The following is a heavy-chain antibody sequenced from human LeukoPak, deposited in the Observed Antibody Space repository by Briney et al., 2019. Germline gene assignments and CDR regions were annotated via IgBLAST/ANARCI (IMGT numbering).Heavy chain of an antibody. J-gene: IGHJ6*02. CDR1: GFTFSSYA. D-gene: IGHD6-13*01. CDR2: ISYDGSNK. CDR3: ARRGYSSSWYSTYYGMDV. Sequence: PGRSLRLSCAASGFTFSSYAMHWVRQAPGKGLEWVAVISYDGSNKYYADSVKGRFTISRDNSKNTLYLQMNSLRAEDTAVYYCARRGYSSSWYSTYYGMDVWGQGTTVTVSS. V-gene: IGHV3-30-3*01.